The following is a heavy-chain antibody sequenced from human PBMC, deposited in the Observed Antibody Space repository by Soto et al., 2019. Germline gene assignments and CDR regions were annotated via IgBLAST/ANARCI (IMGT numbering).Heavy chain of an antibody. CDR1: GYTFTTFG. D-gene: IGHD2-21*01. Sequence: QVQLVQSGAEVKKPGSSVKVSCKASGYTFTTFGISWVRQAPGQGLEWLGGIIPVFAKTTYAQKFRGRITLTADEATSTAYMELRRLTSDDTAIYYCAREGGGEYDSASYKPWWFDPWGHGTLVTVSS. V-gene: IGHV1-69*01. CDR2: IIPVFAKT. CDR3: AREGGGEYDSASYKPWWFDP. J-gene: IGHJ5*02.